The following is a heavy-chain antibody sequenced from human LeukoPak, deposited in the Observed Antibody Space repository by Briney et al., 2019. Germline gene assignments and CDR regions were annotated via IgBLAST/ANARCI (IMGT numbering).Heavy chain of an antibody. CDR1: GFTFSSYG. J-gene: IGHJ4*02. D-gene: IGHD5-18*01. Sequence: PGGSLRLSCAASGFTFSSYGMHWVRQAPGKGLEWVAVISYDGSNKYYTDSVKGRFTISRDNSKNTLYLQMNSLRAEDTAVYYCARSTWIQGAFDYWGQGTLVTVSS. CDR2: ISYDGSNK. V-gene: IGHV3-30*03. CDR3: ARSTWIQGAFDY.